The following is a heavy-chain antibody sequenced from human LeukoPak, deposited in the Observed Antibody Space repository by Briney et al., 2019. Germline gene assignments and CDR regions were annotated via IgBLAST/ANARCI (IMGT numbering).Heavy chain of an antibody. J-gene: IGHJ5*02. CDR1: GGSISSSSYY. D-gene: IGHD3-10*01. CDR3: ARSSGGWFDP. V-gene: IGHV4-39*07. CDR2: IYYSGST. Sequence: PSETLSLTCTVSGGSISSSSYYWGWLRQPPGKGLEWIGSIYYSGSTYYNPSLKSRVTISVDTSKNQFSLKLSSVTAADTAVYYCARSSGGWFDPWGQGTLVTVSS.